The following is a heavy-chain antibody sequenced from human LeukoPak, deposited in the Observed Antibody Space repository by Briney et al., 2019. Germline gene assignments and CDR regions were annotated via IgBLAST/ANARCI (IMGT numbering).Heavy chain of an antibody. CDR1: GGTFSSYA. Sequence: GASVKVSCKASGGTFSSYAISWVRQAPGQGLEWMGGIIPIFGTANYAQKFQGRVTITTDESTSTAYMELSSLRSEDTAVYYCARAGGSYRNDAFDIWGQGTMVTVSS. V-gene: IGHV1-69*05. CDR3: ARAGGSYRNDAFDI. D-gene: IGHD1-26*01. CDR2: IIPIFGTA. J-gene: IGHJ3*02.